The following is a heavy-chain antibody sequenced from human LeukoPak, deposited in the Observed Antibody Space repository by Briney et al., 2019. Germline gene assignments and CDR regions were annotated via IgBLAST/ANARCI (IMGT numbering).Heavy chain of an antibody. D-gene: IGHD6-13*01. J-gene: IGHJ4*02. V-gene: IGHV3-7*04. Sequence: PGGSLRLSCVASGFLFSTHVVHWVRQAPGKGLEWVANIKQDGSEKYYVDSVKGRFTISRDNAKNSLYLQMNSLRAEDTAVYYCARGTIAAAGYYYFDYWGQGTQVTVSS. CDR2: IKQDGSEK. CDR3: ARGTIAAAGYYYFDY. CDR1: GFLFSTHV.